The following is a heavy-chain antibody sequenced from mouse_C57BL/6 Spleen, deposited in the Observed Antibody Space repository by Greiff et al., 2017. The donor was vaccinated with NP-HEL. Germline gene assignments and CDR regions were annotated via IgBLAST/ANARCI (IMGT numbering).Heavy chain of an antibody. V-gene: IGHV5-16*01. Sequence: EVKLVESEGGLVQPGSSMKLSCTASGFTFSDYYMAWVRQVPEKGLEWVANINYDGSSTYYLDSLKSRFIISRDNAKNILYLQMSSLKSEDTATYYCARVFPYYYAMDYWGQGTSVTVSS. CDR1: GFTFSDYY. CDR2: INYDGSST. CDR3: ARVFPYYYAMDY. J-gene: IGHJ4*01.